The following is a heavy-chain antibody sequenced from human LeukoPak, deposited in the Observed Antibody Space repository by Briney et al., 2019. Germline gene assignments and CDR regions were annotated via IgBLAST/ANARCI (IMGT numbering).Heavy chain of an antibody. CDR3: ARTRGAVATDPFDT. V-gene: IGHV3-33*01. D-gene: IGHD6-19*01. CDR1: GFTFNSYG. Sequence: GGSLRLSCAASGFTFNSYGMHWVRQAPGKGLEWVAVIWYDGSNKYYADSVKGRFTISRDNSKNTLYLQMNSLRAEDTAVYYCARTRGAVATDPFDTWGQGTMVIVSS. J-gene: IGHJ3*02. CDR2: IWYDGSNK.